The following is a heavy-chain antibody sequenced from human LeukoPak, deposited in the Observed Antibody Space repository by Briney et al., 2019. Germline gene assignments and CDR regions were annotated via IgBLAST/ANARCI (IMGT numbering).Heavy chain of an antibody. CDR1: GYTFTGYF. Sequence: ASVTVSCKAFGYTFTGYFMHWVRQAPGQGLEWMGWIHPNSGGTKYAQKFQGRVTMTRDTSISTAYMELSSLRSDDTAVYYCARDPTPGAVVYYFDHWGQGTVVTVSS. V-gene: IGHV1-2*02. CDR2: IHPNSGGT. J-gene: IGHJ4*02. D-gene: IGHD3-22*01. CDR3: ARDPTPGAVVYYFDH.